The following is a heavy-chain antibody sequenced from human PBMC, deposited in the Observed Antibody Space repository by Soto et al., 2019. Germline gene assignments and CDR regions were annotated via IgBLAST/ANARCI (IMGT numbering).Heavy chain of an antibody. J-gene: IGHJ6*02. D-gene: IGHD6-13*01. CDR2: ISGPGDTK. V-gene: IGHV3-23*01. CDR3: AKVKKAAAGTWVSWMDV. Sequence: PWGSLILSGAASGFIFSRYAMNWVRQAPGKGLEWVSGISGPGDTKYYADSVKGRFTISRDNSKNTLYLQMNSLRAEDTAVYYCAKVKKAAAGTWVSWMDVWGQGTTVTVSS. CDR1: GFIFSRYA.